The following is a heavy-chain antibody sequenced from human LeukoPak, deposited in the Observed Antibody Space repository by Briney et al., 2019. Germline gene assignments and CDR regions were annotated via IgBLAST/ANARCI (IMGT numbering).Heavy chain of an antibody. Sequence: AGGSLRLSCAASGFTFSSYDMHWVRQATGKGLEWVSAIGTAGDTYYPGSVKGRFTISRENAKNSLYLQMNSLRAGDTAVYYCARGSIVGAVDYWGQGTLVTVSS. CDR3: ARGSIVGAVDY. CDR1: GFTFSSYD. D-gene: IGHD1-26*01. CDR2: IGTAGDT. J-gene: IGHJ4*02. V-gene: IGHV3-13*01.